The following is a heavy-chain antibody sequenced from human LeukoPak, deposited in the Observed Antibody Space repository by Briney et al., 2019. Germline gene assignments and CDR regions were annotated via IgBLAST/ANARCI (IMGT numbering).Heavy chain of an antibody. CDR1: GFTFSSYS. J-gene: IGHJ4*02. V-gene: IGHV3-21*01. CDR2: ISSSSSYI. CDR3: AKEDIAAAFDY. Sequence: GGSLRLSCAASGFTFSSYSMNWVRQAPGKGLEWVSSISSSSSYIYYADSVKGRFTISRDNSKNTLYLQMNSLRAEDTAVYYCAKEDIAAAFDYWGQGTLVTVSS. D-gene: IGHD6-13*01.